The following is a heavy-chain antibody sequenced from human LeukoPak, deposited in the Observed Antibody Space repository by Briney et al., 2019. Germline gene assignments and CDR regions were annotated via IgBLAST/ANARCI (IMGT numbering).Heavy chain of an antibody. Sequence: ASVKVSCKASGYTFSSFGISRVRQAPGQGLEWMGWISAYNGDTNYAQKLQGRVTMTTDTSTNTAYMELRSLRSDDTAVYYCARGGGYCSGGSCYEFDYWGQGTLVTVSS. CDR2: ISAYNGDT. J-gene: IGHJ4*02. CDR3: ARGGGYCSGGSCYEFDY. V-gene: IGHV1-18*01. D-gene: IGHD2-15*01. CDR1: GYTFSSFG.